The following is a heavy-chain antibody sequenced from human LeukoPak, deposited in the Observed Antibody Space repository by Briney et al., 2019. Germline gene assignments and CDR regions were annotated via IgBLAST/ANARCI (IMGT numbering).Heavy chain of an antibody. Sequence: GGSLKLSCAASGXTFSSAAMTWVRQAPGKGLEWVSLISPTGGNTFYADSVKGRFTISGDNSKNTLYLEMNSLRAEDTAVYFCAKDIQCTYWGQGALVTVSS. D-gene: IGHD2-8*01. J-gene: IGHJ4*02. CDR2: ISPTGGNT. CDR1: GXTFSSAA. CDR3: AKDIQCTY. V-gene: IGHV3-23*01.